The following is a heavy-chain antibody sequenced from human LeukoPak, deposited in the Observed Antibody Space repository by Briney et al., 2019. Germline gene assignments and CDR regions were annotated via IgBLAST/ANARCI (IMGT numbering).Heavy chain of an antibody. V-gene: IGHV4-59*04. J-gene: IGHJ4*02. CDR1: GGSISSYY. CDR3: AGGNYYYFDY. Sequence: SETLSLTCTVSGGSISSYYWSWIRQPPGKGLEWIGSIYYSGSTYYNPSLKSRVTISVDTSKNQFSLKLSSVTAAGTAVYYCAGGNYYYFDYWGQGTLVTVSS. D-gene: IGHD4-11*01. CDR2: IYYSGST.